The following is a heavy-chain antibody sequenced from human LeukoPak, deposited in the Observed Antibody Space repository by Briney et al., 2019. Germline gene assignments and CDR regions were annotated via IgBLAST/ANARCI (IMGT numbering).Heavy chain of an antibody. D-gene: IGHD6-19*01. Sequence: SETLSLTCTVSGYSISSGYYWGWIRQPPGKGLEWIGSIFHSGSTYYNPSLKSRVTISVDKSKNQFSLKLSSVTAADTAVYYCARETLAGFINNMDVWGKGTTVTVSS. V-gene: IGHV4-38-2*02. CDR3: ARETLAGFINNMDV. CDR2: IFHSGST. CDR1: GYSISSGYY. J-gene: IGHJ6*03.